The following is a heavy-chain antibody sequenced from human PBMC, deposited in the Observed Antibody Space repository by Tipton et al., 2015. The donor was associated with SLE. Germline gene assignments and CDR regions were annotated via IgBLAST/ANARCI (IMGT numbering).Heavy chain of an antibody. J-gene: IGHJ4*02. CDR3: ARDQSSGSAFDY. CDR1: GGSISSGSYY. CDR2: IYTSGST. D-gene: IGHD6-19*01. Sequence: TLSLTCTVSGGSISSGSYYWSWIRQPAGKGLEWIGYIYTSGSTNYNPSLKSRVTISVDTSKNQFSLKLSSVTAADTAVYYCARDQSSGSAFDYRGQGTLVTVSS. V-gene: IGHV4-61*09.